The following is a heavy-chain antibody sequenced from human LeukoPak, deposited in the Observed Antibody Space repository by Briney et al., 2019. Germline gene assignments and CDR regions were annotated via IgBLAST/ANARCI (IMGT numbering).Heavy chain of an antibody. V-gene: IGHV4-4*07. J-gene: IGHJ4*02. Sequence: SETRSLTCTVSGGSISSYYLSWIRQPAGKGLEWIGRTYISGNTNYNPSLKSRITMSVDTSKKQFSLNLRSVTAADTAVYYCARERVSGYGGSSFDYWGQGTLVTVSS. CDR2: TYISGNT. CDR3: ARERVSGYGGSSFDY. CDR1: GGSISSYY. D-gene: IGHD4-23*01.